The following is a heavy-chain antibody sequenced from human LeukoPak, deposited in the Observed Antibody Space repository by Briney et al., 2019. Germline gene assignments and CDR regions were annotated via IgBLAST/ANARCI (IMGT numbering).Heavy chain of an antibody. D-gene: IGHD2-2*01. J-gene: IGHJ3*02. CDR3: AISPIVVVPAAIIDAFDI. Sequence: ASVKVSCKASGYTFTSYDINWVRQATGQGLEWMGWMNPNSGNTGYAQKFQGRATMTRNTSISTAYMELSSLRSEDTAVYYCAISPIVVVPAAIIDAFDIWGQGTMVTVSS. CDR2: MNPNSGNT. CDR1: GYTFTSYD. V-gene: IGHV1-8*01.